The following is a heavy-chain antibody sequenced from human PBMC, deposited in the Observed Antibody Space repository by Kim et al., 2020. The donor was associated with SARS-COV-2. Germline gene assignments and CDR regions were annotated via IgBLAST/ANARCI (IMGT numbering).Heavy chain of an antibody. V-gene: IGHV3-30*18. D-gene: IGHD6-13*01. J-gene: IGHJ4*02. CDR2: ISYDGSNK. CDR3: AKDRRVKGIAAAGILDY. CDR1: GFTFSSYG. Sequence: GGSLRLSCAASGFTFSSYGMHWVRQAPGKGLEWVAVISYDGSNKYYADSVKGRFTISRDNSKNTLYLQMNSLRAEDTAVYYCAKDRRVKGIAAAGILDYWGQGTLVTVSS.